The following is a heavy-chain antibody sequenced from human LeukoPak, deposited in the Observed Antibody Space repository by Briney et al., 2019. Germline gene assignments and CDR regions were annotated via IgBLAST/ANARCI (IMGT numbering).Heavy chain of an antibody. D-gene: IGHD2-15*01. Sequence: GGSLRLSCAASGFTFSSYGRHWVRQAPGKGLEWVGFIRYDGSNKYYADSVKGRFTISRDNSKNTLYLQMNNLRAEDTAVYYCAPRVVGSAPFDYWGQGTLVTVSS. V-gene: IGHV3-30*02. CDR2: IRYDGSNK. CDR1: GFTFSSYG. CDR3: APRVVGSAPFDY. J-gene: IGHJ4*02.